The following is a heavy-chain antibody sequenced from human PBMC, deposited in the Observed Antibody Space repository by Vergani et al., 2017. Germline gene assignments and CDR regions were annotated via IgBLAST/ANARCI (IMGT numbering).Heavy chain of an antibody. CDR1: GGTFSSYT. D-gene: IGHD2-21*02. CDR2: IIPILGIA. CDR3: ARDAVVVTAGVCWYFDL. V-gene: IGHV1-69*02. Sequence: QVQLVQSGAEVKKPGSSVKVSCKASGGTFSSYTISWVRQAPGQGLEWMGRIIPILGIANYAQKFQGRVTITAAKSTSTAYMELSSLRSEDTAVYYCARDAVVVTAGVCWYFDLWGQGTTVTVSS. J-gene: IGHJ6*02.